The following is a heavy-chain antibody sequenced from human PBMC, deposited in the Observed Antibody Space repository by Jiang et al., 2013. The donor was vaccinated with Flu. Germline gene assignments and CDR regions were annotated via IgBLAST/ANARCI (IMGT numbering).Heavy chain of an antibody. CDR2: INPRGGST. Sequence: QLVESGAEVKKPGASVKVSCKGSGYTFATYSMHWGATGPLDQGLEWMGIINPRGGSTSYAQKFQGRITMTSDSSTSTVYMDLSSLRSEDTAVYYCARNAVANFYYYYMDVWGKGTTVTVSS. CDR3: ARNAVANFYYYYMDV. V-gene: IGHV1-46*01. CDR1: GYTFATYS. J-gene: IGHJ6*03.